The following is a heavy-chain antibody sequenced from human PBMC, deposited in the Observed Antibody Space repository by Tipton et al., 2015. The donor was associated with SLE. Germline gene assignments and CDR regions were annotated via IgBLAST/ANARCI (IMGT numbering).Heavy chain of an antibody. V-gene: IGHV4-39*07. CDR3: ARAGSPGDAFDI. D-gene: IGHD1-1*01. Sequence: TLSLTCTVSGGSISSKNYYWGWIRQPPGKGLEWIGSIHYSGSTYDSPSFKSRVTISVDTSKNQFSLKLSSVTAADTAVYYCARAGSPGDAFDIWGQGTMVTVSS. CDR1: GGSISSKNYY. J-gene: IGHJ3*02. CDR2: IHYSGST.